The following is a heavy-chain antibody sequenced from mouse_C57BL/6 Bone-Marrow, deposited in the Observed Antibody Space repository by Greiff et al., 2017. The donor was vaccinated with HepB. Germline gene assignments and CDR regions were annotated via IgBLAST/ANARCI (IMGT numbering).Heavy chain of an antibody. CDR2: SRNKANDYTT. J-gene: IGHJ1*03. D-gene: IGHD4-1*01. V-gene: IGHV7-1*01. CDR3: ARDAANWDLYWYFDV. Sequence: EVKLMESGGGLVQSGRSLRLSCATSGFTFSDFYMEWVRQAPGKGLEWIAASRNKANDYTTEYSASVKGRFIVSIDTSQSILYLQMNALRAEDTAIYYCARDAANWDLYWYFDVWGTGTTVTVSS. CDR1: GFTFSDFY.